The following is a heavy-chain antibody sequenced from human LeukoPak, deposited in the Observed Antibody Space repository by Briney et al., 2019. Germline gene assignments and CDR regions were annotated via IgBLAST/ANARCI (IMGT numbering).Heavy chain of an antibody. V-gene: IGHV1-69*13. CDR3: ARGWLAETTVVTPYNY. D-gene: IGHD4-23*01. J-gene: IGHJ4*02. CDR2: ITPLFGVA. Sequence: ASVKVSCKASGGTFSSYDISWVRQAPGQGLEWMGGITPLFGVANYAQKFQGRVTISAVESKSTAYMELRSLRSEDTAVYYCARGWLAETTVVTPYNYWGQGTLVTVSS. CDR1: GGTFSSYD.